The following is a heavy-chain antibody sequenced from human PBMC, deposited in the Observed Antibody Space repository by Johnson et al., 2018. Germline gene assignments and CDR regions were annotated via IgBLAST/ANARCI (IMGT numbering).Heavy chain of an antibody. CDR3: ARDQVSRGGTPVMDV. D-gene: IGHD2-15*01. Sequence: QVQLVESGGGAVQPGRSLRLSCGASGFIFRNYGMHWVRQAPGKVLEWVAIIWYDGSIENYADSVKGRFTISIDNSKNTLYLQMNSLRAEDTAVDYRARDQVSRGGTPVMDVWGQGTAVTVSS. J-gene: IGHJ6*02. V-gene: IGHV3-33*01. CDR1: GFIFRNYG. CDR2: IWYDGSIE.